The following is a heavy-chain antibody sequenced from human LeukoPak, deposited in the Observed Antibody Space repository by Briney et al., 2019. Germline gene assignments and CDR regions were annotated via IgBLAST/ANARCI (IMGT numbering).Heavy chain of an antibody. Sequence: GASVKVSCNASGGTFSSYAISWVRQAPGQGLEWMGGIIPIFGTANYAQKFQGRVTITADESTSTAYMELSSLRSEDTAVYYCARGSIAARTFDYWGQGTLVTVSS. D-gene: IGHD6-6*01. V-gene: IGHV1-69*13. CDR2: IIPIFGTA. CDR1: GGTFSSYA. J-gene: IGHJ4*02. CDR3: ARGSIAARTFDY.